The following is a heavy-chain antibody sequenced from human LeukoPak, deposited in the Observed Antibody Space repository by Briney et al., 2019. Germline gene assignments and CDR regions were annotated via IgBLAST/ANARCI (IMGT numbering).Heavy chain of an antibody. J-gene: IGHJ4*02. CDR2: IIPIFGTA. Sequence: SVKLSCKASGGTFSSYAISWVRQAPGQGLEWRGGIIPIFGTANHAQKFQGRVTITTDESTSTAYMELSSVRSEDTAVYYCDERGDGYNKWGQGTLVTVSS. CDR1: GGTFSSYA. D-gene: IGHD5-24*01. CDR3: DERGDGYNK. V-gene: IGHV1-69*05.